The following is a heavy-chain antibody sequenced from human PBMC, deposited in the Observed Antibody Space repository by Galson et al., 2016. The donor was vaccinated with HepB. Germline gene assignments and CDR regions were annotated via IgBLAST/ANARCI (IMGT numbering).Heavy chain of an antibody. J-gene: IGHJ3*02. CDR3: ARDYSGNYYTSFDI. D-gene: IGHD1-26*01. V-gene: IGHV3-30-3*01. CDR1: GFTFSIYS. Sequence: SLRLSCAASGFTFSIYSIHWVRQAPGRGLEWVAVISYDGTKKYYADSVKGRFTLSRDNSKNTLYVQMDSLRTEDTAVSYCARDYSGNYYTSFDIWGQGTMATVSS. CDR2: ISYDGTKK.